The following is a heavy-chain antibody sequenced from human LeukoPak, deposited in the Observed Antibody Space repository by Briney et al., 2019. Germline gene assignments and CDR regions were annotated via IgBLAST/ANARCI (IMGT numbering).Heavy chain of an antibody. CDR1: GGSISSYY. Sequence: PSETLSLTCTVSGGSISSYYWSWIRQPPGKGLKWIGRIYTSGSTNYNPSLKSRVNISVDKSKNQFSLKLSSVSAADTAVYYCARGLGNYGYWGQGTLVTVSS. CDR3: ARGLGNYGY. V-gene: IGHV4-4*07. J-gene: IGHJ4*02. CDR2: IYTSGST. D-gene: IGHD3-22*01.